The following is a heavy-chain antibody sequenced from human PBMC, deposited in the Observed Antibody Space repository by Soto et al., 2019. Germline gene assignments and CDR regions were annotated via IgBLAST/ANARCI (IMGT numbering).Heavy chain of an antibody. Sequence: GGSLRLSCAASGFTFSSYGMDWVRQAPGKGLEWVAVISYDGSNKYYADSVKGRFTISRDNSKNTLYLQMNSLRAEDTAVYYCAKDLRGSRLLAYGMDVWGQGTTVTVSS. CDR3: AKDLRGSRLLAYGMDV. V-gene: IGHV3-30*18. D-gene: IGHD2-8*02. CDR1: GFTFSSYG. CDR2: ISYDGSNK. J-gene: IGHJ6*02.